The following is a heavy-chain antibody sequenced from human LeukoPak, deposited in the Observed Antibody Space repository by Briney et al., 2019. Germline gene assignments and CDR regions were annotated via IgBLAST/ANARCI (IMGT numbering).Heavy chain of an antibody. J-gene: IGHJ4*02. Sequence: TSGTLSLTCAVSGGSISSSNWWSWVRQPPGKGLEWIGEIYHSGSTNYNPSLKSRVTISVDKSKNQFSLKLSSVTAADTAVYYCARRDDSSGYHKIFDYWGQGTLVTVSS. D-gene: IGHD3-22*01. CDR1: GGSISSSNW. CDR3: ARRDDSSGYHKIFDY. V-gene: IGHV4-4*02. CDR2: IYHSGST.